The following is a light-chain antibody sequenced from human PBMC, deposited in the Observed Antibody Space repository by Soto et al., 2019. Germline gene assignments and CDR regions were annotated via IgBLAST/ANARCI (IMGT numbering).Light chain of an antibody. CDR2: LGS. J-gene: IGKJ2*01. CDR1: QSLLHSNGYNY. CDR3: MQALQTPYT. Sequence: DIVMTQSPLSLPVTPGEPASISCRSSQSLLHSNGYNYLDWYLQKPGQSPQLLISLGSNRASGVPERFSGSGSGTDFTLKISRVEAADVGVYYCMQALQTPYTFGQGTKLEIK. V-gene: IGKV2-28*01.